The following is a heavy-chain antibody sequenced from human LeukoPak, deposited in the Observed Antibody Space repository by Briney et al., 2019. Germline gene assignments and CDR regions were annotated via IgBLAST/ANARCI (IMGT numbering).Heavy chain of an antibody. Sequence: GGSLRLSCAASGFTFSSYAMSWVRQAPGKGLEWVSGISVIGGSTYYADSVKGRFTISRDNSKNTLYLQMNSLRAEDTAVYYCAKDPTYSGSYYWDYWGQGTLVTVSS. CDR1: GFTFSSYA. CDR3: AKDPTYSGSYYWDY. CDR2: ISVIGGST. D-gene: IGHD1-26*01. J-gene: IGHJ4*02. V-gene: IGHV3-23*01.